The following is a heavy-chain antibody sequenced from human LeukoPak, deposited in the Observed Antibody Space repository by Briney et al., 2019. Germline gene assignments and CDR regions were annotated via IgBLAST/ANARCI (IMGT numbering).Heavy chain of an antibody. CDR3: ARDLDTAMGATGGY. V-gene: IGHV1-46*01. Sequence: GASVKVSCKVSGYTLTELSMYWVRQAPGKGLEWMGIINPSGGSTSYAQKFQGRVTMTRDTSTSTVYMELSSLRSEDTAVYYCARDLDTAMGATGGYWGQGTLVTVSS. CDR2: INPSGGST. J-gene: IGHJ4*02. CDR1: GYTLTELS. D-gene: IGHD5-18*01.